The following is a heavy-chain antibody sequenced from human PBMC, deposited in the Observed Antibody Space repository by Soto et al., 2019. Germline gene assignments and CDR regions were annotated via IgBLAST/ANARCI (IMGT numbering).Heavy chain of an antibody. V-gene: IGHV1-3*01. CDR3: ARGKGMEENYYYYGLDI. Sequence: ASVKVSCKASGYTLSTHAMHWVRQAPGQSLEWMGWINGGTGQTKHSHRFQDRVTITRDTYASTAYMELSSLRSDDTAVYYCARGKGMEENYYYYGLDIWGQGTTVTVSS. CDR1: GYTLSTHA. CDR2: INGGTGQT. J-gene: IGHJ6*02. D-gene: IGHD1-1*01.